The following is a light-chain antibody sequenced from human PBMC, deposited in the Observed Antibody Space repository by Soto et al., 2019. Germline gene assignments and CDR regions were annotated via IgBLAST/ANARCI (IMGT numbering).Light chain of an antibody. CDR2: GAS. V-gene: IGKV3-15*01. Sequence: EIVMTQSPATLSVSPGERATLSCRASQSVSSNLAWYQQKPGQAPRLLMYGASPSATGIPDMFSGSGSGTEFTLTIISLQSEELSVYYCKQYNNWPPYTFGQGTKLEI. CDR1: QSVSSN. J-gene: IGKJ2*01. CDR3: KQYNNWPPYT.